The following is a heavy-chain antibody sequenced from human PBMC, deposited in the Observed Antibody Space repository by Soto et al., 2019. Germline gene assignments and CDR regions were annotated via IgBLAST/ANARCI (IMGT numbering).Heavy chain of an antibody. V-gene: IGHV4-31*03. Sequence: NPSETLSLTCTVSGGSISSGGYYWSWIRQHPGKGLEWIGYIYYSGSTYYNPSLKSRVTISVDTSKNQFSLKLSSVTAADTAVYYCARDPGYCSSTSCYRDYYYYGMDVWGQGTTVTVSS. CDR1: GGSISSGGYY. CDR2: IYYSGST. J-gene: IGHJ6*02. CDR3: ARDPGYCSSTSCYRDYYYYGMDV. D-gene: IGHD2-2*02.